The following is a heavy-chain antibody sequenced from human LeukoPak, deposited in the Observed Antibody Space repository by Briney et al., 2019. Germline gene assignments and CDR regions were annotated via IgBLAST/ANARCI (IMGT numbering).Heavy chain of an antibody. V-gene: IGHV3-30*03. CDR1: GFTFSSYG. J-gene: IGHJ3*02. D-gene: IGHD6-13*01. CDR2: ISYDGSNK. Sequence: GGSLRLSCAASGFTFSSYGMHWVRQAPGKGLEWVAVISYDGSNKYYADSVKGRFTISRDNSKNTLYLQMNSLRAEDTAVYYCASSFSSWRGSQAFDIWGQGTMVTVSS. CDR3: ASSFSSWRGSQAFDI.